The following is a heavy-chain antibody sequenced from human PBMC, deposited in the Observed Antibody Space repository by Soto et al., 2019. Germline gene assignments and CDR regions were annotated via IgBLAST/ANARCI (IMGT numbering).Heavy chain of an antibody. V-gene: IGHV3-48*04. CDR2: MSDDTATI. Sequence: GSLRLSCAASGFTFSTYSMHWVRQAPGKGLEWISYMSDDTATINYADSVKGRFTISRDNARNSLYLQMNSLRGEDTAVYYCARGDLTSTWYSGFFQHWGQGTLVTAPQ. J-gene: IGHJ1*01. D-gene: IGHD6-13*01. CDR3: ARGDLTSTWYSGFFQH. CDR1: GFTFSTYS.